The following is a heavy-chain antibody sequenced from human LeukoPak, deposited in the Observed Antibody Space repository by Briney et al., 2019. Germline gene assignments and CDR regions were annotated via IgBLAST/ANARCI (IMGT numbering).Heavy chain of an antibody. CDR3: ARDESGDNDAFDI. V-gene: IGHV3-7*01. CDR2: INEDGGAK. Sequence: GGSLRLSCAASGFALSDYWMTWVRQAPGKGLEWVADINEDGGAKHYVDSVKGRFTISRDNAKNSLYLQMNSLRAEDTAVYYCARDESGDNDAFDIWGQGTMVTVSS. J-gene: IGHJ3*02. D-gene: IGHD2-21*01. CDR1: GFALSDYW.